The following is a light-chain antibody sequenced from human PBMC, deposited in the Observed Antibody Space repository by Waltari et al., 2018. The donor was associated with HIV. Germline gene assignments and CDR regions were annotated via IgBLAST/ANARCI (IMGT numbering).Light chain of an antibody. J-gene: IGLJ1*01. CDR2: AVE. Sequence: ARAQPPSVSGSPGPSLTIPSADIDNSAFHWYQQHPDDAPKVVVYAVERRPPGISSRFSGFRSGNNASLKISGLQAEDEADYFCCTYVGYGTKFVFGTGTRVSVL. V-gene: IGLV2-23*02. CDR3: CTYVGYGTKFV. CDR1: DNSA.